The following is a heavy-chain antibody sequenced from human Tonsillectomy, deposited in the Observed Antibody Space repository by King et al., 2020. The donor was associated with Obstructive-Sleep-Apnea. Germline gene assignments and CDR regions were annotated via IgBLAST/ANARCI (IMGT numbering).Heavy chain of an antibody. CDR3: ARGGGYDPFDY. V-gene: IGHV3-21*06. Sequence: VQLVESGGGLVKPGGSLRLSCAASGFTFRSYNMNWVRQAPGKGLEWVSSISSSSSYIFYSDSMRGRFTISRDNAKNSLYLEMNSLRAEDTAVYYCARGGGYDPFDYWGQGTLGTVSS. J-gene: IGHJ4*02. CDR1: GFTFRSYN. CDR2: ISSSSSYI. D-gene: IGHD3-22*01.